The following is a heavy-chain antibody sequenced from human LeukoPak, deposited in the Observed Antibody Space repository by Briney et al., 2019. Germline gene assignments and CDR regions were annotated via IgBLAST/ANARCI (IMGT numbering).Heavy chain of an antibody. CDR3: ASDAVWLLQDYFYY. J-gene: IGHJ4*02. CDR1: GFTFSSYA. D-gene: IGHD3-10*01. V-gene: IGHV3-30*04. Sequence: PVGTLRVSCEASGFTFSSYAMHWVRKASGNGLERLVVISYDGSTKYYADSVNGRITISRDNSKNTLYLQLYSPRVYYTAVCSCASDAVWLLQDYFYYWGQVTLVTVFS. CDR2: ISYDGSTK.